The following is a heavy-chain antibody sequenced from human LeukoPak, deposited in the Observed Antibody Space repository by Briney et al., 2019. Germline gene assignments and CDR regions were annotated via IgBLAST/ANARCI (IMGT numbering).Heavy chain of an antibody. Sequence: GRSLRLSCAASGFTFSNYAMHWVRQAPGKGLEWVAFISYDGSNKHYADSVKGRFTISRDNSKNTLYLQMNSLRPEDTAVYYCARARFGYNRGPFDYWGQGTLVTVSS. V-gene: IGHV3-30-3*01. CDR3: ARARFGYNRGPFDY. J-gene: IGHJ4*02. D-gene: IGHD5-24*01. CDR2: ISYDGSNK. CDR1: GFTFSNYA.